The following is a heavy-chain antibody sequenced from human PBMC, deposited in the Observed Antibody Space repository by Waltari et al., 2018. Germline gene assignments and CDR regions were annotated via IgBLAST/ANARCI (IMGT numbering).Heavy chain of an antibody. J-gene: IGHJ4*02. V-gene: IGHV3-23*01. Sequence: EVHLLESGGGLAQPGGSLRLSCAASGFNLISYAMCGVRQAPGKGLEWGSGISDSGVITKYADSVKGRFTVSRDNSKNTVFLQLNSLRAEDTAIYYCARHLYSIDYLELGNWGQGTLVTVSS. CDR1: GFNLISYA. CDR2: ISDSGVIT. D-gene: IGHD3-22*01. CDR3: ARHLYSIDYLELGN.